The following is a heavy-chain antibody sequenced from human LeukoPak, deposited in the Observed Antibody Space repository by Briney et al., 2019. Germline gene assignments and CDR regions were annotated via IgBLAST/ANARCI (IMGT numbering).Heavy chain of an antibody. D-gene: IGHD6-19*01. CDR3: AKDHLPGIVVADRDY. Sequence: GGTLGLSCAASGFIFSRYGMSWVRQAPGKGLEWVSAISGSGGTTYYTDSVKGRFTISRDNSKNTLYLQINSLRAEDTAIYYCAKDHLPGIVVADRDYWGQGTLVTVSS. CDR1: GFIFSRYG. CDR2: ISGSGGTT. V-gene: IGHV3-23*01. J-gene: IGHJ4*02.